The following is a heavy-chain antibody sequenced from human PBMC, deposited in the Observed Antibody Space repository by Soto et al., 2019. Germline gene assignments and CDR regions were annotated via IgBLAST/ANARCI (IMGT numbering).Heavy chain of an antibody. Sequence: QVQLVQSGAEVKKPGASVKVSCKASGYTFTGYYMHWVRQAPGQGLEWMGWINPNSGGTNYAQKFQGSVTLTRDTSIRTGYMELSRLRSDDTAVYYGARAYSSGWSYNGFDPWGQGPLVTVSS. CDR3: ARAYSSGWSYNGFDP. CDR2: INPNSGGT. CDR1: GYTFTGYY. D-gene: IGHD6-19*01. V-gene: IGHV1-2*02. J-gene: IGHJ5*02.